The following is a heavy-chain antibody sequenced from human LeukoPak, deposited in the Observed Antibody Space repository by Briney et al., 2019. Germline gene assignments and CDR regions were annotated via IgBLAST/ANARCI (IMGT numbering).Heavy chain of an antibody. Sequence: PGGSLRLSCAASGFTVSSNYMSWVRQAPGKGLEWVSVIYSGGSTYYADSVKGRFTISRDDSKNTLYLQMNSLRAEDTAVYYCARDLREFCSSGWYVWDYWGQGTLVTVSS. D-gene: IGHD6-19*01. CDR3: ARDLREFCSSGWYVWDY. J-gene: IGHJ4*02. CDR1: GFTVSSNY. CDR2: IYSGGST. V-gene: IGHV3-53*01.